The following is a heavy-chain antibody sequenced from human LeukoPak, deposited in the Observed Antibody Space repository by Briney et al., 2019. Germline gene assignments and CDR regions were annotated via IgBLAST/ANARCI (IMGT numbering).Heavy chain of an antibody. D-gene: IGHD3-16*01. Sequence: GGSLRLSCAASGFTLSSYGMHWVRQAPGKGPEWVAVIWFDGSNKYYAESVKGRFTISRDNSKDTLYLEMNNVGAEDTAVYYCARAVGPFDYWGQRILVTVSS. CDR1: GFTLSSYG. CDR2: IWFDGSNK. V-gene: IGHV3-33*08. CDR3: ARAVGPFDY. J-gene: IGHJ4*02.